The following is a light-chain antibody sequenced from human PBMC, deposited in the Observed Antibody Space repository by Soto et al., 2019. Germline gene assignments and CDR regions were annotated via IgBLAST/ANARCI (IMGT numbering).Light chain of an antibody. V-gene: IGLV2-14*01. CDR2: DVS. CDR3: SSFSVASPL. CDR1: SSDIGGYNY. Sequence: SGLTQPASMSGSPGRSVTISCAGTSSDIGGYNYVSWYQHHPGTAPKLIIYDVSSRPSGVSHRFSASKSGNTASLTISGLQAEDEADYYCSSFSVASPLFGTGTKVTVL. J-gene: IGLJ1*01.